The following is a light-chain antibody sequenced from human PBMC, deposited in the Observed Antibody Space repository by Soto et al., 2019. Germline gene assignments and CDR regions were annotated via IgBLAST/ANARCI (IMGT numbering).Light chain of an antibody. CDR2: DVS. CDR3: SSYTTSNTRQIV. Sequence: QSVLTQPASVSGSPGQSITISCTGTSSDVVGYNYVSWYQQHPGKAPKFMIYDVSNRPSGVSNRFSGSTSGNTASLTISGLQAEDEADYYCSSYTTSNTRQIVFGTGTRSPS. CDR1: SSDVVGYNY. V-gene: IGLV2-14*01. J-gene: IGLJ1*01.